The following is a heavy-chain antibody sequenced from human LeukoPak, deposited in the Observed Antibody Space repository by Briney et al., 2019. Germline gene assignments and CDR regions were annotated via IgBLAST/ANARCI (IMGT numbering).Heavy chain of an antibody. CDR1: GGSISSYY. V-gene: IGHV4-59*01. CDR3: ARENGYKYDY. CDR2: IYHSGST. J-gene: IGHJ4*02. Sequence: SETLSLTCTVSGGSISSYYWTWIRQPPGKGLEWIGSIYHSGSTNYNPSLKSRVTISVDTSKNQFSLKLRSVTAADTAVYYCARENGYKYDYWGQGTLVTVSS. D-gene: IGHD5-24*01.